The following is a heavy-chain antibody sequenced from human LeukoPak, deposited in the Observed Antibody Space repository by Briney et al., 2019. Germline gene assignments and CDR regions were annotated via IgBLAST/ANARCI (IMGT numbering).Heavy chain of an antibody. J-gene: IGHJ6*03. V-gene: IGHV1-2*02. D-gene: IGHD3-9*01. CDR2: INPNSGGT. CDR1: GYTFTGYY. Sequence: GASVKVSCKASGYTFTGYYMHWVRQAPGQGLEWMGWINPNSGGTNCAQKFQGRVTMTRDTSISTAYMELSRLRSDDTAVYYCASGYYDILTGYYGYYYMDVWGKGTTVTVSS. CDR3: ASGYYDILTGYYGYYYMDV.